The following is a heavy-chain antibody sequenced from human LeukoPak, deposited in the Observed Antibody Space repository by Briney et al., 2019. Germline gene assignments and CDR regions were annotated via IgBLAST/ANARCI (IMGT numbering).Heavy chain of an antibody. CDR1: GFTFSSYS. CDR2: ISSSSSIM. V-gene: IGHV3-48*02. J-gene: IGHJ4*02. CDR3: ARDRFDY. Sequence: GGSLRLSCGASGFTFSSYSMNWVRQAPGKGLGWVSYISSSSSIMYYADSVKGRFTISRGNAKKSLYLQMNSLRDEDTAVYYCARDRFDYWGQGTLVTVSS.